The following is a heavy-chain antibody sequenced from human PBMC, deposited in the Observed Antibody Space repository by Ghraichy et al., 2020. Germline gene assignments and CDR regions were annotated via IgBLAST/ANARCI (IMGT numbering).Heavy chain of an antibody. Sequence: GGSLRLSCAASGFTFSSYWMSWVRQAPGKGLEWVANIKQDGSEKYYVDSVKGRFTISRNTAKNSLYLQMNSLRAEDTAVYYCARDYNMVYSSSWYPTNDYGMDFWGQGNTVTVYS. CDR2: IKQDGSEK. CDR1: GFTFSSYW. CDR3: ARDYNMVYSSSWYPTNDYGMDF. J-gene: IGHJ6*02. V-gene: IGHV3-7*01. D-gene: IGHD6-13*01.